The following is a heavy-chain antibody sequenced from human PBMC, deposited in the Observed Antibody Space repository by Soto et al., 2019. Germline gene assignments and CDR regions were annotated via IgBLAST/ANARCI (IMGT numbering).Heavy chain of an antibody. CDR3: ARGATGYCSSTSCPRMYYYYYGMDV. V-gene: IGHV4-34*01. CDR2: INHSGST. CDR1: GGSFSGYY. J-gene: IGHJ6*02. D-gene: IGHD2-2*01. Sequence: QVQLQQWGAGLLKPSETLSLTCAVYGGSFSGYYWSWIRQPPGTGLEWIGEINHSGSTNYNPSLNSRVTISVDTSKNQFSLKLSSVTAADTAVYYCARGATGYCSSTSCPRMYYYYYGMDVWGQGTTVTVSS.